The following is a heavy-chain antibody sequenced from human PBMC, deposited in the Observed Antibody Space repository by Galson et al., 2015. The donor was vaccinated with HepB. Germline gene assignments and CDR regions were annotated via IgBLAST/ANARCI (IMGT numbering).Heavy chain of an antibody. D-gene: IGHD6-13*01. J-gene: IGHJ4*02. CDR1: GYSFTTYW. V-gene: IGHV5-51*03. Sequence: QSGAEVKKPGESLKISCKGSGYSFTTYWIGWVRQMPGKGLEWMGIIYPGDSVARYSPSFQGRVTISADKSISTAYQQWSSLKASAPAIYYCARRIAVAGSGFDSWGQGTLVTVSS. CDR3: ARRIAVAGSGFDS. CDR2: IYPGDSVA.